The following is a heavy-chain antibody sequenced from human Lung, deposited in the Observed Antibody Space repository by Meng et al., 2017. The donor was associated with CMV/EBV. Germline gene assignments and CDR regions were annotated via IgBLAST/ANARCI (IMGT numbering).Heavy chain of an antibody. CDR3: ARSIVVVIATLDP. Sequence: SVXVSXXASGYTFTAYYLHWVRQAPGQGLEWMGWINPNTGDTNYAQKFQGRVTMTRDTSISTAYMELSSLTSYDTAVYYCARSIVVVIATLDPWGQGTPVXVSS. CDR1: GYTFTAYY. CDR2: INPNTGDT. V-gene: IGHV1-2*02. D-gene: IGHD2-21*01. J-gene: IGHJ5*02.